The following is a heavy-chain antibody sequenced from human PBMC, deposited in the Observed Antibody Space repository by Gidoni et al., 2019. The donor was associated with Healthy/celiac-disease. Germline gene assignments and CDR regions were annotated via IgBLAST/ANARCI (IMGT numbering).Heavy chain of an antibody. CDR1: GGSFRGYY. D-gene: IGHD6-19*01. Sequence: QVQLQQWGAGLLKPSETLSLTCAVYGGSFRGYYWSWIRQPPGKGLEWIGEINHRGSNNYNPSLKSRVTISVDAAKNQFSLKLSSVTAADPAVYYCARGFGGRYYLDYRGQGTLVTVSS. V-gene: IGHV4-34*01. CDR3: ARGFGGRYYLDY. CDR2: INHRGSN. J-gene: IGHJ4*02.